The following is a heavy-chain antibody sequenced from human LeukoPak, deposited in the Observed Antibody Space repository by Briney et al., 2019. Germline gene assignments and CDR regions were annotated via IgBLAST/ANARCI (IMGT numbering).Heavy chain of an antibody. CDR3: ARDAAPYYYDSSGYYDL. J-gene: IGHJ4*02. CDR1: GGSISSYY. CDR2: IYYSGST. V-gene: IGHV4-59*01. D-gene: IGHD3-22*01. Sequence: SETLSLTCTVSGGSISSYYWSWIRQPPGKGLEWVGYIYYSGSTNYNPSLKSRVTISVDTSKNQFSLKLSSVTAADTAVYYCARDAAPYYYDSSGYYDLWGQGTLVIVSS.